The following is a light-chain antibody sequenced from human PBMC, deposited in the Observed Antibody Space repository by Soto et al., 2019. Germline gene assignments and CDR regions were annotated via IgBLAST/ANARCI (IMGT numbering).Light chain of an antibody. J-gene: IGKJ5*01. CDR1: QSVSSN. Sequence: EIVMTQSPAALSVSPGERATLSSRASQSVSSNLAWYQQKPGQAPRLLIYGASTRATGIPARFSGSRSGTEFTLTISSLQSEDFAVYYCQQYNTWPPITFGQGTRLEIK. V-gene: IGKV3-15*01. CDR3: QQYNTWPPIT. CDR2: GAS.